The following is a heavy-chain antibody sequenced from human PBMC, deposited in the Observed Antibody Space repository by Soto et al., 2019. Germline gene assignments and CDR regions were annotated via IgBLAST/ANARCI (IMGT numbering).Heavy chain of an antibody. J-gene: IGHJ4*02. CDR3: NHCSGGGCTG. CDR1: GFTFSNYG. CDR2: ISYDGSGK. Sequence: QGQLVESGGGVVQPGRSLRLSCAASGFTFSNYGMNWVRQAPGKGLEWVAAISYDGSGKYYADSVKGRFTISRDNSENTLSLQVNDLRAEDTAIYYCNHCSGGGCTGRGQGTLVTVSS. D-gene: IGHD2-15*01. V-gene: IGHV3-30*03.